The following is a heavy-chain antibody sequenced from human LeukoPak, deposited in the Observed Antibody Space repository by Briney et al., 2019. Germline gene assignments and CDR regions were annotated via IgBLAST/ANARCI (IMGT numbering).Heavy chain of an antibody. CDR2: IYTTGST. CDR1: GGSISTYY. V-gene: IGHV4-4*07. CDR3: ARELYYDFWSGYYLRGSYGMDV. D-gene: IGHD3-3*01. J-gene: IGHJ6*02. Sequence: PSETLSLTCTVTGGSISTYYWSWIRQSAGKGLEWIGRIYTTGSTNYNPSLKSRVTISVDTSKNQFSLKLSSVTAADTAVYYCARELYYDFWSGYYLRGSYGMDVWGQGTTVTVSS.